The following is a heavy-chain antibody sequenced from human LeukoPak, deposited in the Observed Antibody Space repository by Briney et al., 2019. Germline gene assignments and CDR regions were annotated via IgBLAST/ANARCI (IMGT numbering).Heavy chain of an antibody. V-gene: IGHV4-39*07. CDR3: AGAREGRGLTGYYGGRYYGMDV. CDR2: IYRSGST. J-gene: IGHJ6*02. D-gene: IGHD3-9*01. CDR1: GGSISTSSYC. Sequence: SETLSLTCSVSGGSISTSSYCWGWIRQPPGKGLEWIGEIYRSGSTNYNPSLKSRVTISVDKSKNQFSLKLSSVTAADTAVYYCAGAREGRGLTGYYGGRYYGMDVWGQGTTVTVSS.